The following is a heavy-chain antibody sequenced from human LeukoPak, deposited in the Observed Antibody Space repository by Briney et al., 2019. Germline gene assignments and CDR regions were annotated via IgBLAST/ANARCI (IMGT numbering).Heavy chain of an antibody. J-gene: IGHJ4*02. CDR1: GFTFSNAW. V-gene: IGHV3-15*01. CDR2: IKSKTDGGTT. D-gene: IGHD3-22*01. CDR3: TTDRAYYYDTRLLSDY. Sequence: PGGSLRLSCAASGFTFSNAWMSWVRQAPGKGLEWVGRIKSKTDGGTTDYAAPVKGRFTISRDDSKNTLYLQMNSLKTEDTAVYDCTTDRAYYYDTRLLSDYWGQGTLVTVSS.